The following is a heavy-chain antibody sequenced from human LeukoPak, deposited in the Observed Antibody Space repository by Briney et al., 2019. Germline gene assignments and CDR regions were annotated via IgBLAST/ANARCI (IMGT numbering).Heavy chain of an antibody. J-gene: IGHJ4*02. D-gene: IGHD3-3*01. CDR2: ISFDGSNK. CDR3: ARDEPGNPLYYDFWSGYYDY. CDR1: GFTFSSYG. Sequence: GGSLRLSCAASGFTFSSYGMHWVRQAPGKGLEWVAVISFDGSNKYYADSVKGRFTISRDNSKNTLYLQMNSLRAEDTAVYYCARDEPGNPLYYDFWSGYYDYWGQGTLVTVSS. V-gene: IGHV3-30*03.